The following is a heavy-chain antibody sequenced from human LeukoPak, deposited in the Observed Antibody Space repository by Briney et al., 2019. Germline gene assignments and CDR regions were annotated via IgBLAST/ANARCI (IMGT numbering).Heavy chain of an antibody. CDR2: IRYDGSNK. J-gene: IGHJ3*02. Sequence: GGSLRLSCAASGFTFSSYGMHWVRQAPGKGLEWVAFIRYDGSNKYYADSVKGRFTISRDNSKNTLYLQMNSLRAEDTAVYYCAKDRPDGSNAFDIWGQGTMVTVSS. CDR3: AKDRPDGSNAFDI. D-gene: IGHD3-10*01. V-gene: IGHV3-30*02. CDR1: GFTFSSYG.